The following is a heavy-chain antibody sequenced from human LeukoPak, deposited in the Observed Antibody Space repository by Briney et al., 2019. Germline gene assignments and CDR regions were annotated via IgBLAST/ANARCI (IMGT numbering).Heavy chain of an antibody. V-gene: IGHV1-69*04. CDR3: ARVGGGYVTDY. CDR1: GGTFSSYA. CDR2: IIPILGIA. Sequence: SVKVSCKASGGTFSSYAISWVRQAPGQGLEWMGRIIPILGIANYAQKFQGRVTITADKSTSTAYMELSSLRSEDTAVYYCARVGGGYVTDYWGQRTLVTVSS. D-gene: IGHD5-12*01. J-gene: IGHJ4*02.